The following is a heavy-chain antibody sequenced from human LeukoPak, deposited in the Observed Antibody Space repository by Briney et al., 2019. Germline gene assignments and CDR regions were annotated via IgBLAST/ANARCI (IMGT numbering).Heavy chain of an antibody. CDR1: DFTFSSFD. V-gene: IGHV3-30*02. J-gene: IGHJ4*02. CDR2: IRYDGSNK. Sequence: PGGSLRLSCAASDFTFSSFDMHWVRQAPGKGLEWVAYIRYDGSNKYYADSVRGRFTISRDNSKSTLSLQMNSLRAEDTAIYYCAKDGKTRNWNYFQAKAVDWGQGTLVTVPS. CDR3: AKDGKTRNWNYFQAKAVD. D-gene: IGHD1-7*01.